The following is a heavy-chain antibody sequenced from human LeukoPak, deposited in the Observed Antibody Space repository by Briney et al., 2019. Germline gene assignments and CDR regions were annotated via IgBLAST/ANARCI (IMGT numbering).Heavy chain of an antibody. V-gene: IGHV3-7*03. D-gene: IGHD3-22*01. CDR1: GFTFSSYW. CDR3: AREDDSSGYYSDAFDI. J-gene: IGHJ3*02. Sequence: TGGSRRLSCAVSGFTFSSYWMSWVRQAPGKGLEWVANIKQDGSEKYYVDSVKGRFTISRDNAKNSLYLQMNSLRAEDTAVYYCAREDDSSGYYSDAFDIWGQGTMVTVSS. CDR2: IKQDGSEK.